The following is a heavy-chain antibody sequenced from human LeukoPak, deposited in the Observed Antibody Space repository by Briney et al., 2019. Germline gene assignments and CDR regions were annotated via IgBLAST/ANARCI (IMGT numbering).Heavy chain of an antibody. Sequence: GGSLRLSCAASGFTFSSYAMSWVRQAPGKGLEWVSAISGSGGSTYYADSVKGRFTISRDNSKNTLYLQMNSLRAEDTAVYYCAKDRFLEWLFEGYSDYWGQGTLVTVSS. CDR1: GFTFSSYA. CDR3: AKDRFLEWLFEGYSDY. V-gene: IGHV3-23*01. CDR2: ISGSGGST. D-gene: IGHD3-3*01. J-gene: IGHJ4*02.